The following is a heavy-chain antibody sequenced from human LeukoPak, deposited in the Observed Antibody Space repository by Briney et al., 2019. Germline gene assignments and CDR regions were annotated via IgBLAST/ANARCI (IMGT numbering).Heavy chain of an antibody. V-gene: IGHV3-23*01. CDR3: ARSANSGTYNV. CDR1: GFTFSSYA. J-gene: IGHJ4*02. Sequence: GSLRLSCAASGFTFSSYAMSWVRQAPGKGLEWVSTISGSGAYTYYADSVKGRFTISRDNSKNTLYLQMNSLRGEDTAVYYCARSANSGTYNVWGQGTLVTVSS. CDR2: ISGSGAYT. D-gene: IGHD1-26*01.